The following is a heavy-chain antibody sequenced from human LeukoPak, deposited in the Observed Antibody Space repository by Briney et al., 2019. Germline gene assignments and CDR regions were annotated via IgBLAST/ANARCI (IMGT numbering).Heavy chain of an antibody. CDR2: ISYTGTYI. Sequence: PGGSLRLSCEASAFSLSAYNMNWVRQAPGKGLEWVSSISYTGTYIYYADSVKGRFTISRDNAQNSLYLQMNSLRAEDTAVYYCARDMGVVENWFDPWGQGTLVTVSS. CDR3: ARDMGVVENWFDP. D-gene: IGHD2-2*01. V-gene: IGHV3-21*01. CDR1: AFSLSAYN. J-gene: IGHJ5*02.